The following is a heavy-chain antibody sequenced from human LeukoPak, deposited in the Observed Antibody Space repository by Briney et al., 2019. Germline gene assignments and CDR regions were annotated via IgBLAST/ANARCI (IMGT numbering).Heavy chain of an antibody. J-gene: IGHJ6*03. CDR1: GGSISDYY. Sequence: SETLSLTCSVSGGSISDYYWSWIRQPPGKGLEWIGDIYTTGSTNYNPSLMGRVTISVDTSMNQFPLNLYSVTASDTAVYFCARHRDPYYYMEVWGKGTTVTVSS. CDR3: ARHRDPYYYMEV. CDR2: IYTTGST. V-gene: IGHV4-4*09.